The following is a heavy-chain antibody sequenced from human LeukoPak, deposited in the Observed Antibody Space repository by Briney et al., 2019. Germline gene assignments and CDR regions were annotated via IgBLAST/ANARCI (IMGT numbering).Heavy chain of an antibody. Sequence: GGSLRLSCAASGSTSSSYSMNWVRQAPGKGLEWVSGISWNSNNIDYADSVKGRFTISRDNAKNSLYLQMNSLRPEDTALYYCAKGDDSDRGFDYWGQGTLVTVSS. J-gene: IGHJ4*02. CDR3: AKGDDSDRGFDY. V-gene: IGHV3-9*02. D-gene: IGHD3-22*01. CDR2: ISWNSNNI. CDR1: GSTSSSYS.